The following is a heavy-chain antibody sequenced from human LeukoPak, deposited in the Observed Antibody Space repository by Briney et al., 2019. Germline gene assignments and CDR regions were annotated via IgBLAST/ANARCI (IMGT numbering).Heavy chain of an antibody. J-gene: IGHJ4*02. CDR3: ARRTVGASTRTHYFDS. D-gene: IGHD1-26*01. CDR1: GFTFTSYW. CDR2: IKQDGSEK. Sequence: PGGSLRLSCAASGFTFTSYWMSWVRQAPGKGLEWVANIKQDGSEKYSVDSVKGRFTISRDNAKSSLYLQMNSLRAEDTAVYYCARRTVGASTRTHYFDSWGQGTLVTVSS. V-gene: IGHV3-7*03.